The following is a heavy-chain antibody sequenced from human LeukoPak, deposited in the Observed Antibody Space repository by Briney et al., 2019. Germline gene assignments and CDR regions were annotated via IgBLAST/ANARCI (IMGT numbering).Heavy chain of an antibody. CDR3: AKERGASLRFLENFDY. V-gene: IGHV3-64*02. D-gene: IGHD3-3*01. Sequence: GGSLGLSCVASGFSFRNYAIHWVRQAPGKGLEYVSVINTDGRITYYADSVKGRFTISRDNSKNTLYLQMNSLRAEDTAVYYCAKERGASLRFLENFDYWGQGTLVTVSS. CDR1: GFSFRNYA. J-gene: IGHJ4*02. CDR2: INTDGRIT.